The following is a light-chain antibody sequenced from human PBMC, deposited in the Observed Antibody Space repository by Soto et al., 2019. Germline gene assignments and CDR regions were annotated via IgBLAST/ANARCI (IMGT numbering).Light chain of an antibody. CDR2: AAS. CDR3: LQHNSYPWT. J-gene: IGKJ1*01. Sequence: DIQMTQSPSTLSASVGDRVTITCRASQNIINWLAWYQQKPGKAPKLLIYAASTLQSGVPSRFSGSGSGTEFTLTISSLQPEDFATYYCLQHNSYPWTFGQGTKVDIK. V-gene: IGKV1-5*01. CDR1: QNIINW.